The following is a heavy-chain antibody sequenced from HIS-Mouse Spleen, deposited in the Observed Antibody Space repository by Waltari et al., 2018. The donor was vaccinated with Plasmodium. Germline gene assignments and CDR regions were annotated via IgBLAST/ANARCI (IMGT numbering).Heavy chain of an antibody. D-gene: IGHD6-13*01. Sequence: EVQLVESGGGLVQPGGSLRLSCAASGFTCRSYWMSWVRQGPGKGREWVANIKQDGSEKYYVDSVKGRFTISRDNAKNSLYLQMNSLRAEDTAVYYCASSWYWYFDLWGRGTLVTVSS. CDR1: GFTCRSYW. V-gene: IGHV3-7*01. CDR3: ASSWYWYFDL. CDR2: IKQDGSEK. J-gene: IGHJ2*01.